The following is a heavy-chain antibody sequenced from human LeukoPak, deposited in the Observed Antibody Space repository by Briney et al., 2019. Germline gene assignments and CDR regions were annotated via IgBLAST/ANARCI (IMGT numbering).Heavy chain of an antibody. CDR2: MSPNSGNT. D-gene: IGHD1-26*01. V-gene: IGHV1-8*03. CDR1: GYTFTSYD. J-gene: IGHJ4*02. Sequence: ASVKVSCKASGYTFTSYDINWVRQATGQGLEWMGWMSPNSGNTGYAQKFQGRVTITRNTSISTAYMELCSLRSEDTAVYYCARARANSDFDYWGPGTLVTVSS. CDR3: ARARANSDFDY.